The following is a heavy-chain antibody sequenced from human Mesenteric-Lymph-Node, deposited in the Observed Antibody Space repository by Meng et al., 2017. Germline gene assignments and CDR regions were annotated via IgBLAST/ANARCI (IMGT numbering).Heavy chain of an antibody. Sequence: GESLKISCAASGFTFSTYEMNWVRQTPGKGLEWLSFTSSSGATIYYADSVKGRFTISRDNAKNSLYLQMNSLRADDTAVYYCARGLGYGDFDYWGQGTVVTVSS. D-gene: IGHD4-17*01. V-gene: IGHV3-48*03. J-gene: IGHJ4*02. CDR1: GFTFSTYE. CDR2: TSSSGATI. CDR3: ARGLGYGDFDY.